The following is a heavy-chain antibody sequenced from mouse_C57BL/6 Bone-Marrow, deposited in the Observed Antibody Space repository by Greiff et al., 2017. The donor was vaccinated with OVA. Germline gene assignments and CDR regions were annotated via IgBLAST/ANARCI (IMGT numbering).Heavy chain of an antibody. CDR2: IYPGNSDT. D-gene: IGHD2-3*01. CDR1: GYTFTSYW. J-gene: IGHJ2*01. CDR3: THRWLLRGNYFDY. Sequence: EVQLVESGTVLARPGASVKMSCKTSGYTFTSYWMHWVKQRPGQGLEWIGAIYPGNSDTSYNQKFKGKAKLTAVTSASTAYMELSSLTNEDSAVYYCTHRWLLRGNYFDYWGQGTTLTVSS. V-gene: IGHV1-5*01.